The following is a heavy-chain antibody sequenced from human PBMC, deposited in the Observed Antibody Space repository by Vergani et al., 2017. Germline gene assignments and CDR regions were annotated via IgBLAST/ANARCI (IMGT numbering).Heavy chain of an antibody. D-gene: IGHD3-10*01. J-gene: IGHJ5*02. CDR3: ARHGGGFNLFDP. CDR2: IEPSDSYT. V-gene: IGHV5-10-1*01. CDR1: GYSFTSYW. Sequence: EVQLVQSGAEVKKPGESLRISCKGSGYSFTSYWISWVRQMPGKGLAWMGRIEPSDSYTNYSPSFQGHVTISADKSISTAYLKWSSLKASDTAMYYCARHGGGFNLFDPWGQGTLVTVSS.